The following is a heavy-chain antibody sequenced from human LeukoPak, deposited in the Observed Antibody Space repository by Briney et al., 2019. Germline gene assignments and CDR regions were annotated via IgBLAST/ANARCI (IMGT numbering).Heavy chain of an antibody. Sequence: GGSLRLSCAASGFTFSAYSMCWVRQAPGKGLEWVANIKQDGSEKYYVGSVKGRFTISRDNAKNSLYLQVNSLRAEDTAVYYCARDPGPRVPPGSYSDYWGQGTLVTVSS. D-gene: IGHD1-26*01. V-gene: IGHV3-7*01. CDR2: IKQDGSEK. CDR1: GFTFSAYS. CDR3: ARDPGPRVPPGSYSDY. J-gene: IGHJ4*02.